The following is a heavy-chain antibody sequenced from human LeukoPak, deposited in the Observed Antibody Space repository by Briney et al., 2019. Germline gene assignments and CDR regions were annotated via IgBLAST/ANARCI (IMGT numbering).Heavy chain of an antibody. J-gene: IGHJ6*02. V-gene: IGHV4-34*01. D-gene: IGHD6-13*01. CDR2: IYHSGST. CDR3: ARASAAGKHYYYYGMDV. CDR1: GGSFTGYS. Sequence: SETLSLTCAVYGGSFTGYSWNWIRQPPGKGLEWIGEIYHSGSTNYNPSLKSRVTISLDTSKKQFSLKLTSVTAADTAVYYCARASAAGKHYYYYGMDVWGQGTTVTVSS.